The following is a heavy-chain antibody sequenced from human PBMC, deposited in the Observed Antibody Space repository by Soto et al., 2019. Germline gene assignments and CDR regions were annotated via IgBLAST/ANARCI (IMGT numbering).Heavy chain of an antibody. CDR1: GYTFIYFW. CDR3: ARQGTSRGSDSAAFDF. D-gene: IGHD3-10*01. Sequence: PGESLKISCQASGYTFIYFWVAWVRQMPVKGLEWMGVIYPGASDIRYSPSFEGHVTISADKSTNTAYLQWSSLEAADTAIYYCARQGTSRGSDSAAFDFWGPGTLVTVSS. V-gene: IGHV5-51*01. J-gene: IGHJ4*02. CDR2: IYPGASDI.